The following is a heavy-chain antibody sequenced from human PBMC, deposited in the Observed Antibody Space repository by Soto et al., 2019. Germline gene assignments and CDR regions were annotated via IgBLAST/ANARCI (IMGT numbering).Heavy chain of an antibody. J-gene: IGHJ3*02. D-gene: IGHD6-19*01. CDR2: IYYSGST. Sequence: PSETLSLTCTVSGGSVSSGSYYWSWIRQPPGKGLEWIGYIYYSGSTNYNPSLKSRVTISVDTSKNQFSLKLSSVTAADTAVYYCARGKQWLVAFDIWGHGTMVAVS. CDR3: ARGKQWLVAFDI. CDR1: GGSVSSGSYY. V-gene: IGHV4-61*01.